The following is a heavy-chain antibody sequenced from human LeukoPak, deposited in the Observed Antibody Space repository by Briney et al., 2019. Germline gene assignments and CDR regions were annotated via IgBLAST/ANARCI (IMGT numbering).Heavy chain of an antibody. CDR1: GFTFSSYV. V-gene: IGHV3-23*01. Sequence: GGSLRLSCAASGFTFSSYVMSWVHQAPGKGLEWVSAISGSGGSTYYADSVKGRFTISRDNSKNTLYLQMNSLRAEDTAVYYCAKDRWFGESYYDYWGQGTLVTVSS. J-gene: IGHJ4*02. CDR2: ISGSGGST. D-gene: IGHD3-10*01. CDR3: AKDRWFGESYYDY.